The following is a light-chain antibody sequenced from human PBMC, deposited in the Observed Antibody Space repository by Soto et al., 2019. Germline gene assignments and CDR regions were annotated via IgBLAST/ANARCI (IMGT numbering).Light chain of an antibody. V-gene: IGLV2-14*03. CDR3: RSYTTSNTRQIV. CDR1: SSDVGGYNY. Sequence: QSALTQPASVSGSPGQSITTSCTGTSSDVGGYNYVSWYQHHPGKAPKLIIYDVTNRPSGVSNPFSGSKSGNTASLTISGLQPEDEADYYCRSYTTSNTRQIVFGTGTKVTVL. CDR2: DVT. J-gene: IGLJ1*01.